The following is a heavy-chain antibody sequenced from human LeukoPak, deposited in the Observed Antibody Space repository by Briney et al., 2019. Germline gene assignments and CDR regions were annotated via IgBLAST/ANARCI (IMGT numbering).Heavy chain of an antibody. D-gene: IGHD3-22*01. V-gene: IGHV1-8*01. CDR1: GYTFTSYD. Sequence: AASVKVSCKASGYTFTSYDINWVRQATGQGLEWMGWMNPNSGNTGYAQKFQGRVTMTRNTSISTAYMELSSLRSEDTAVYYCARHDSSGYYPDYWGQGTLVTVSS. J-gene: IGHJ4*02. CDR3: ARHDSSGYYPDY. CDR2: MNPNSGNT.